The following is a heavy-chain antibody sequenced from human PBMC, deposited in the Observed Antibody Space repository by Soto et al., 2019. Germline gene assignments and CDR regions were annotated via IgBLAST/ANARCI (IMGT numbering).Heavy chain of an antibody. D-gene: IGHD1-26*01. V-gene: IGHV1-2*02. CDR2: INPNSGGT. CDR1: GFTFTGHY. Sequence: ASVKVSCKASGFTFTGHYIHWVRQAPGQGLEWMGWINPNSGGTSYAQKFQGRVTMTRDTSITTAYMELSRLSSDDTAVYYCAKSGSLFRPSLGYFDYWGQGTLVTVSS. CDR3: AKSGSLFRPSLGYFDY. J-gene: IGHJ4*02.